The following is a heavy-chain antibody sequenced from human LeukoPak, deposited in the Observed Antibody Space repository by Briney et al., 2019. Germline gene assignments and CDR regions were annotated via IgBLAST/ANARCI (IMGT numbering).Heavy chain of an antibody. CDR1: GFSFIRYE. Sequence: GGSLRLSCAASGFSFIRYEMQWVRQAPGKGLVWVSRINTDGARTSYADSVKGRFTISRDNAKNTLYLQMNSLRAEDTAKYYCARELPREVTLDYWGQGTLVTVSS. D-gene: IGHD2-21*02. CDR2: INTDGART. CDR3: ARELPREVTLDY. J-gene: IGHJ4*02. V-gene: IGHV3-74*01.